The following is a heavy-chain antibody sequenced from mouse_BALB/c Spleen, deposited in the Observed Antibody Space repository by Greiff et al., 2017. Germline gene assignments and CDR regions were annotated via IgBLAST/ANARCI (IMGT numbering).Heavy chain of an antibody. Sequence: VQLQQSGPELVKPGASVKISCKASGYSFTGYFMNWVMQSHGKSLEWIGRINPYNGDTFYNQKFKGKATLTVDKSSSTAHMELRSLASEDSAVYYCARSAILGYFDYWGQGTTLTVSS. CDR2: INPYNGDT. CDR1: GYSFTGYF. V-gene: IGHV1-20*02. J-gene: IGHJ2*01. D-gene: IGHD4-1*01. CDR3: ARSAILGYFDY.